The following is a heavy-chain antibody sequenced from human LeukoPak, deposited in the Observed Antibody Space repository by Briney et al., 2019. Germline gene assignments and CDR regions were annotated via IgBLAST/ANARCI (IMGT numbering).Heavy chain of an antibody. CDR3: ARALLPTIYYYMGA. V-gene: IGHV3-53*01. CDR1: GFTVSSNY. J-gene: IGHJ6*03. CDR2: IYSGGST. D-gene: IGHD5-12*01. Sequence: GGSLRLSCAASGFTVSSNYMSWVRQAPGKGLEWVSVIYSGGSTYYADSVKGRFTISRDNSKNTLYLQMNSLRAEDTAVYYCARALLPTIYYYMGAWGKGTTVTVSS.